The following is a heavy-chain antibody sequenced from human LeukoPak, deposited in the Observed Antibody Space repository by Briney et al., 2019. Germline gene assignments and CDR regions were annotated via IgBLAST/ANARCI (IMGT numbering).Heavy chain of an antibody. CDR3: AKDRRYYGMDV. J-gene: IGHJ6*02. V-gene: IGHV3-9*01. CDR1: GFTFDDYA. Sequence: HPGRSLRLSCAASGFTFDDYAMHWVRQAPGKGLEWVSGISWNSGSIGYADSVKGRFTISRDNAKNSLYLQMNSLRAEDTALYYCAKDRRYYGMDVWGQGTTVTVSS. CDR2: ISWNSGSI.